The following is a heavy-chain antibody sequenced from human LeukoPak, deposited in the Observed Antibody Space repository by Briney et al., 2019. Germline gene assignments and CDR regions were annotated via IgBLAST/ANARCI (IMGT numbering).Heavy chain of an antibody. J-gene: IGHJ4*02. CDR2: ISSSSSYI. Sequence: PGGSLRLSCAASGFTFSSYSMNWVRQAPGKGLEWVSSISSSSSYIYYADSVKGRFTISRDNAKNSLYLQMNSLRAEDTAVYYCAPDCSSTSCDSYWGQGTLVTVSS. D-gene: IGHD2-2*01. CDR3: APDCSSTSCDSY. CDR1: GFTFSSYS. V-gene: IGHV3-21*01.